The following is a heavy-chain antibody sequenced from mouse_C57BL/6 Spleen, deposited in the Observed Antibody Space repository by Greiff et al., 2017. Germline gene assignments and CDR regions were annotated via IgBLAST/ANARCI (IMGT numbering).Heavy chain of an antibody. Sequence: VKLVESGAELVRPGASVTLSCKASGYTFTDYEMHWVKQTPVHGLEWIGAIDSETGGTAYNQKFKGKAILTADKSSSTAYMELRSLTSEDSAVYYCTREDGYSWFAYWGQGTLVTVSA. J-gene: IGHJ3*01. D-gene: IGHD2-3*01. CDR3: TREDGYSWFAY. V-gene: IGHV1-15*01. CDR1: GYTFTDYE. CDR2: IDSETGGT.